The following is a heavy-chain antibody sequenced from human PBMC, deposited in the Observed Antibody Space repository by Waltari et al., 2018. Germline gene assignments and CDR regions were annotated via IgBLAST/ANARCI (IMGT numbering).Heavy chain of an antibody. CDR3: ATDLSGAWSDAFDI. V-gene: IGHV1-24*01. D-gene: IGHD7-27*01. Sequence: QVQLVQSGAEVKKPGASVKVSCTVSGYPLTDLSMHWVRPSPGKGLAWMGGLDPEDGETIYAQKFQGRVTMTEDTSTDTAYMELSSLRSEDTAVYYCATDLSGAWSDAFDIWGQGTMVTVSS. J-gene: IGHJ3*02. CDR1: GYPLTDLS. CDR2: LDPEDGET.